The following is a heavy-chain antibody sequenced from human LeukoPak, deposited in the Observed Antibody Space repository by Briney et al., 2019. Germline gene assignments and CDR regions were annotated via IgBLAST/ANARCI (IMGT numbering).Heavy chain of an antibody. CDR2: INPNSGET. Sequence: ASVKVSCKPSGSTFTGAYMHWVGQAPGQGLEWMGWINPNSGETKFAQKFQGRVTMTRDTSISTVYMDLGGLRSDDTAVYYCARVLFNSGYDYWGQGSLVTVSS. J-gene: IGHJ4*02. V-gene: IGHV1-2*02. CDR3: ARVLFNSGYDY. D-gene: IGHD3-9*01. CDR1: GSTFTGAY.